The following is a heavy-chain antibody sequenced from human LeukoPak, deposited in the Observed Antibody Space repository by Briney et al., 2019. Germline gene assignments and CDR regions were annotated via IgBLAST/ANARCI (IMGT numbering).Heavy chain of an antibody. J-gene: IGHJ6*03. CDR3: ARVHSYYYYYMDV. CDR1: GGSISSYY. Sequence: SETLSLTCTVSGGSISSYYWSWIRQPPGKGLEWIGYIYYSGSTNYNPSLTSRVTTSVDTSKNQFSLKLSSVTAADTAVYYCARVHSYYYYYMDVWGKGTTVTVSS. V-gene: IGHV4-59*01. CDR2: IYYSGST.